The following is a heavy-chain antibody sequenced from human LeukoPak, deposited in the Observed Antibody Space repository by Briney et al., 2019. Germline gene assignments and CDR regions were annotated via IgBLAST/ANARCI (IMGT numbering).Heavy chain of an antibody. CDR3: ARGLVHDTRGYCSDY. D-gene: IGHD3-22*01. CDR2: INSDGSST. V-gene: IGHV3-74*01. Sequence: GGSLRLSCAASGFTFSAFWMHWVRQAPGKGLVWVSRINSDGSSTTYADSVKGRFTISRDNAKNTLYLQMNSLRAEDTAVYYCARGLVHDTRGYCSDYWGQGTLVTVSS. J-gene: IGHJ4*02. CDR1: GFTFSAFW.